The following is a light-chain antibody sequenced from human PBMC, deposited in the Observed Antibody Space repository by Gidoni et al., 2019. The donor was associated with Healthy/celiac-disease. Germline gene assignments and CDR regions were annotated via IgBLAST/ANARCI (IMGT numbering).Light chain of an antibody. Sequence: EIVMTQSPATLSVSPGERATLSCRARQSVSSNFAWYQQKPGQAPRLLIYGASTRATGIPARFSGSGSGTEFTLTISSLQSEDFAVYYCQQYNNWPPYTFGQXTKLEIK. CDR1: QSVSSN. V-gene: IGKV3-15*01. CDR2: GAS. J-gene: IGKJ2*01. CDR3: QQYNNWPPYT.